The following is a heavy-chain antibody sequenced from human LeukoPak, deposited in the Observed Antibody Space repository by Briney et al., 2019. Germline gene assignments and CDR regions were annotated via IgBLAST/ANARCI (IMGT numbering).Heavy chain of an antibody. CDR3: ARSSESTAGWFDP. D-gene: IGHD6-13*01. Sequence: VASVKVSCKAFGYRFTGYYMHWVRQAPGQGLEWMGWINPNSGGTDYAQKFQGRVTMTRDTSISTAYLELSRLTSDDTAVYYCARSSESTAGWFDPWGQGTLVTVST. CDR2: INPNSGGT. J-gene: IGHJ5*02. CDR1: GYRFTGYY. V-gene: IGHV1-2*02.